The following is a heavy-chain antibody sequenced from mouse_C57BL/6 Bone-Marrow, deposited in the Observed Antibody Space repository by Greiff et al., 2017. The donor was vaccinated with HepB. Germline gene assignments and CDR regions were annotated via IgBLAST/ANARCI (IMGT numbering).Heavy chain of an antibody. V-gene: IGHV1-55*01. CDR3: ARDYGNYWYFDV. Sequence: QVQLQQPGAELVKPGASVKMSCKASGYTFTSYWITWVKQRPGQGLEWIGDIYPGSGSTNYNEKFKSKATLTVDTSSSTAYMQLSSLTSEDSAVDYCARDYGNYWYFDVWGTGTTVTVSS. CDR1: GYTFTSYW. J-gene: IGHJ1*03. D-gene: IGHD2-1*01. CDR2: IYPGSGST.